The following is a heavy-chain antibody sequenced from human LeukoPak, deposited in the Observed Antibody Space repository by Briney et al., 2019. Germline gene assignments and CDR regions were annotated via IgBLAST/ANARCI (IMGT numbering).Heavy chain of an antibody. D-gene: IGHD6-19*01. Sequence: ASVKVSCKASGYTFTSYFMHWVRQAPGQGLEWMGIINPNGAGTSYAQKFQGRLTMTRDTSTSTVYMELTSLRSEDTAVYYCARGGYSRGPGDYWGQRTLVTVSS. CDR1: GYTFTSYF. CDR2: INPNGAGT. V-gene: IGHV1-46*01. J-gene: IGHJ4*02. CDR3: ARGGYSRGPGDY.